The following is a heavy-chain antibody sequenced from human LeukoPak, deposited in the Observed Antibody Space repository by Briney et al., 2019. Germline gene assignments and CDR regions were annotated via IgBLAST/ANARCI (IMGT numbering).Heavy chain of an antibody. V-gene: IGHV3-53*01. J-gene: IGHJ4*02. CDR3: ARAAPPYSSGWYGTGFPLDY. D-gene: IGHD6-19*01. CDR1: GFTVSSNY. Sequence: PGGSLRLSCAASGFTVSSNYMSWVRQAPGKGLEWVSIIYSGGSTYYADSVKGRFTISRDNSKNTLHLQMNSLRAEDTAVYYCARAAPPYSSGWYGTGFPLDYWGQGTLVTVSS. CDR2: IYSGGST.